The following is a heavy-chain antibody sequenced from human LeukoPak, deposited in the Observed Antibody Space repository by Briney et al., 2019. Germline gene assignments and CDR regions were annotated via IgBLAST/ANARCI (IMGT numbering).Heavy chain of an antibody. CDR1: GFTFDDYA. CDR3: AKAHWDDDRFDY. D-gene: IGHD1-1*01. J-gene: IGHJ4*02. CDR2: ICWHRGSL. Sequence: GGSLRLSCAASGFTFDDYAMHWVRQAPGKGLEWVSGICWHRGSLGYADSVQGRFTISRDNAKNYLHLQMISPRAEDTALYYCAKAHWDDDRFDYWGQGTLVTVSS. V-gene: IGHV3-9*01.